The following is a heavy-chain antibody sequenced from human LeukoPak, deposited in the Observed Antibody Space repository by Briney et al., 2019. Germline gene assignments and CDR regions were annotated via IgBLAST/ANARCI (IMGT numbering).Heavy chain of an antibody. Sequence: SGGSLRLSCAASGFTLSSHWMSWVRQAPGKGLEWVANIKQDGSEKYYVDSVKGRFTISRDNAKNSLYLQMNSLRAEDTALYYCARSSSGAFDCGGQGTLVTVSS. CDR2: IKQDGSEK. D-gene: IGHD1-26*01. CDR1: GFTLSSHW. V-gene: IGHV3-7*01. CDR3: ARSSSGAFDC. J-gene: IGHJ4*02.